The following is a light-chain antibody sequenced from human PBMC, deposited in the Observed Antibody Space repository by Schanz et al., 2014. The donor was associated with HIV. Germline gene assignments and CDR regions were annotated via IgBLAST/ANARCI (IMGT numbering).Light chain of an antibody. CDR3: SSHAGSDNLGI. CDR2: EVS. J-gene: IGLJ2*01. V-gene: IGLV2-8*01. CDR1: NNDVGFYDS. Sequence: QSVLTQPASVSGSPGQSITISCTGTNNDVGFYDSVAWYQQHPGKAPKLMIYEVSKRPSGVPDRFSGSKSGNTASLTVSGLQAEDEADYYCSSHAGSDNLGIFGGGTKLTVL.